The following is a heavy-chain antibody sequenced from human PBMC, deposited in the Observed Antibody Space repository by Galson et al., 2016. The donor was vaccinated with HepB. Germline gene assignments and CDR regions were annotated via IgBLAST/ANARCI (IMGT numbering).Heavy chain of an antibody. Sequence: SLRLSCAASGFTGFTFSSYWMHWVRQAPGKGLVWVSRISLDGSVTIYGDSVKGRFSTSRDNTKNTLFLQMNSLRAEETAVYDCGASRDGYIDYWGQGALVTISS. D-gene: IGHD5-24*01. CDR1: GFTGFTFSSYW. V-gene: IGHV3-74*01. CDR3: GASRDGYIDY. CDR2: ISLDGSVT. J-gene: IGHJ4*01.